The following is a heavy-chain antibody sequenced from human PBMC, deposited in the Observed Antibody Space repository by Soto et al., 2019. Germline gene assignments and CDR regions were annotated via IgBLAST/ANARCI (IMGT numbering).Heavy chain of an antibody. Sequence: EVQLVESGGGLVQPGGSLRLSCVASGFTFSNYWMYWVRQAPGEGLVWVSRINNDGSVSSYADSVKGRLTISRDNVKNTLYLQMDSRRAEDTAVYYCARGACVGGTCCSLAGSFYYYMVVWGKGTTVTVFS. J-gene: IGHJ6*03. CDR3: ARGACVGGTCCSLAGSFYYYMVV. V-gene: IGHV3-74*01. D-gene: IGHD2-15*01. CDR1: GFTFSNYW. CDR2: INNDGSVS.